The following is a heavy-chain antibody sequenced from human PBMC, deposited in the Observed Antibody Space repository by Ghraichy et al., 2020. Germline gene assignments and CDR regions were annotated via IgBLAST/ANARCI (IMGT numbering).Heavy chain of an antibody. J-gene: IGHJ4*02. CDR2: VSPYNGNT. Sequence: WRGWVSPYNGNTNYEQKFQGRVTMTTDTSTSTAYMELRSLTSDDTAVYYCARAVLLPDYWGQGTLVTVTS. D-gene: IGHD3-22*01. V-gene: IGHV1-18*01. CDR3: ARAVLLPDY.